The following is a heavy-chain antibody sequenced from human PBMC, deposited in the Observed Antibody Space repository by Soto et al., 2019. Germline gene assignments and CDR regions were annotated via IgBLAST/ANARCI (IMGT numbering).Heavy chain of an antibody. D-gene: IGHD5-12*01. CDR1: GYTFTSYA. J-gene: IGHJ4*02. CDR2: INAGNGNT. V-gene: IGHV1-3*01. CDR3: ARGVDIVATFFDY. Sequence: ASVKVSCKASGYTFTSYAMHWVRQAPGQRLEWMGWINAGNGNTKYSQKFQGRVTITRDTSASTAYMELSSLRSEDTAAYYCARGVDIVATFFDYWGQGTLVTVSS.